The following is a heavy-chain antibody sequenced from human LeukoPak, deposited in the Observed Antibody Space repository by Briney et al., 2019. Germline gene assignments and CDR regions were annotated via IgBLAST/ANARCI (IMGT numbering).Heavy chain of an antibody. CDR3: ARTLAYYYYYMDV. V-gene: IGHV1-69*06. Sequence: SVKVSCKASGYTFTGYYMHWVRQAPGQGLEWMGGIIPIFGTANYAQKFQGRVTITADKSTSTAYMELSSLRSEDTAVYYCARTLAYYYYYMDVWGKGTTVTVSS. CDR2: IIPIFGTA. J-gene: IGHJ6*03. D-gene: IGHD2/OR15-2a*01. CDR1: GYTFTGYY.